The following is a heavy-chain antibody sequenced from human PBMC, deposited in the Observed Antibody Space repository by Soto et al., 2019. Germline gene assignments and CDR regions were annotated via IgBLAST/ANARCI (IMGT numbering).Heavy chain of an antibody. D-gene: IGHD5-12*01. CDR1: GFTFSSYG. J-gene: IGHJ6*02. Sequence: QVQLVESGGGVVQPGRSLRLSCAASGFTFSSYGMHWVRQAPGKGLEWVAVISYDGSNKYYADSVKGRFTISRDNSKNTLYLQMNSLRAEDTAVYYCARGGYKAPIYYYYYGMDVWRQGTTVTVSS. CDR2: ISYDGSNK. V-gene: IGHV3-30*03. CDR3: ARGGYKAPIYYYYYGMDV.